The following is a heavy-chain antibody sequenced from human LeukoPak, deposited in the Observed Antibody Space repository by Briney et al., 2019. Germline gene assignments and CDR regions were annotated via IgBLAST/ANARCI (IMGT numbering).Heavy chain of an antibody. CDR3: AKVFHYLIDY. CDR2: ISGSGGST. D-gene: IGHD3-10*01. J-gene: IGHJ4*02. CDR1: GFTFGDYA. V-gene: IGHV3-23*01. Sequence: GGSLRLSCTASGFTFGDYAMSWVRQAPGKGLEWVSAISGSGGSTYYADSVKGRFTISRDNSKNTLYLQMNSLRAEDTAVYYCAKVFHYLIDYWGQGTLVTVSS.